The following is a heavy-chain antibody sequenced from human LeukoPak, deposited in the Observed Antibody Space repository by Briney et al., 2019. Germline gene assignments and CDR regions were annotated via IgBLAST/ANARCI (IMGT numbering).Heavy chain of an antibody. V-gene: IGHV3-30*04. J-gene: IGHJ4*02. CDR2: LSYDGSDN. CDR3: ARGGFHDRSGFFDY. D-gene: IGHD3-22*01. Sequence: GGSLRLSCAASGFTFSTYAMHWVSQAPGKGLEWVTALSYDGSDNYDADSVKGRFTISRDNSKNTLYLQMNSLRAEDTAVYYCARGGFHDRSGFFDYWGQGTLVAVSS. CDR1: GFTFSTYA.